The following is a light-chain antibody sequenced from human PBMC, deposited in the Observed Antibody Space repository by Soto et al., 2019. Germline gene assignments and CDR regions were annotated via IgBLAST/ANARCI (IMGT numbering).Light chain of an antibody. CDR2: DAS. J-gene: IGKJ5*01. CDR1: QSLNNY. Sequence: HKTQKSSVLTASAGEEITRSEEASQSLNNYWAWYQQTPGKAPKLLIYDASTWERGVPSRFSVTGSGTEFTRTMSGLHPDDVATYYCQQYHRSSITIGQGTRLEIK. CDR3: QQYHRSSIT. V-gene: IGKV1-5*01.